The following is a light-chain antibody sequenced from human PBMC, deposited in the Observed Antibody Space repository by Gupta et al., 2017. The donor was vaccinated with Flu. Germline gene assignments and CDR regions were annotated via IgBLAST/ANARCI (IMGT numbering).Light chain of an antibody. J-gene: IGLJ3*02. CDR3: QVWDSSSDHWV. Sequence: GEAGRITCGGNNIGSKSVHWYQQKPGQAPVLVVCDDSDRPSGIPERFSGSNSGNTATLTISRVEAGDEADYYCQVWDSSSDHWVFGGGTKLTVL. CDR1: NIGSKS. V-gene: IGLV3-21*02. CDR2: DDS.